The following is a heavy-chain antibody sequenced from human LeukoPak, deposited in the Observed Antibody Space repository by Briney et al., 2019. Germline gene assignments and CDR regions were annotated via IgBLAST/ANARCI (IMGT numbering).Heavy chain of an antibody. CDR1: GFIFNSYG. Sequence: GGSLRLSCTGSGFIFNSYGINWVRQAPGKGLEWVAYISSSTSNIFYADSVKGRFTISRGHAKDSVLLQMNSLRVEDTALYFCARDGVMAETPFYFDSWGQGALVTVSS. D-gene: IGHD2-21*01. V-gene: IGHV3-48*01. CDR3: ARDGVMAETPFYFDS. CDR2: ISSSTSNI. J-gene: IGHJ4*02.